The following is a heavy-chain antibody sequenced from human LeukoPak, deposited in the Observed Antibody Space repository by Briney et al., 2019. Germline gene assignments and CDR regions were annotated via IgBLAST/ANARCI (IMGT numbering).Heavy chain of an antibody. V-gene: IGHV4-38-2*02. D-gene: IGHD6-19*01. CDR1: GYSISSGYY. J-gene: IGHJ4*02. CDR2: IYHSGST. CDR3: ARWWQSFGVAGTPYYFDY. Sequence: PSGTLSLTCTVSGYSISSGYYWGWIRQPPGKGLEWIGSIYHSGSTYYNPSLKSRVTISVDTSKNQFSLKLSSVTAADTAVYYCARWWQSFGVAGTPYYFDYWGQGTLVTVSS.